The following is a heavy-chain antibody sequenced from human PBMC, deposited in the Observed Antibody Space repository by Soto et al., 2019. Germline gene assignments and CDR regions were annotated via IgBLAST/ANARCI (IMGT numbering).Heavy chain of an antibody. V-gene: IGHV1-2*04. D-gene: IGHD2-21*02. Sequence: ASVKVSFKASGYTFTGYYMHWVRQAPGQGLEWMGWINPNSGGTNYAQKFQGWVTMTRDTSISTAYMELSRRRSDDTAVYYCAVRGNSSAFDIWGQGTMVTVSS. CDR1: GYTFTGYY. J-gene: IGHJ3*02. CDR2: INPNSGGT. CDR3: AVRGNSSAFDI.